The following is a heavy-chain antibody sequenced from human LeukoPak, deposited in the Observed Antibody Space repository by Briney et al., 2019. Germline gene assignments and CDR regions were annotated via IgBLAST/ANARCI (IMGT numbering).Heavy chain of an antibody. CDR3: AKEVFDTGKAFES. D-gene: IGHD3-10*01. V-gene: IGHV3-23*01. CDR2: ISASGDDT. J-gene: IGHJ4*02. Sequence: SGGSLRLSCAASGFTFRSFALNWVRQAPGKRLEWFSTISASGDDTFYAASVKGRFTVSGDNSKNTLHLQLNSLRAEDTAIYYCAKEVFDTGKAFESWGQGTLVTVSS. CDR1: GFTFRSFA.